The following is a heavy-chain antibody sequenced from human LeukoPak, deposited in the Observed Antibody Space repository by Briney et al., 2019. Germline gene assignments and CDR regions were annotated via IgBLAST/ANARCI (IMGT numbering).Heavy chain of an antibody. CDR2: ISSSSRYI. D-gene: IGHD3-9*01. Sequence: KAGGSLRLSCAASGFTFSSYSMNWVRQAPGKGLEWASSISSSSRYIYYADSVKGRFIISRDNAKNSLYLQMNSLRAEDTAVYYCARGGSDILTQHDYWGQGTLVTVSS. CDR1: GFTFSSYS. CDR3: ARGGSDILTQHDY. V-gene: IGHV3-21*01. J-gene: IGHJ4*02.